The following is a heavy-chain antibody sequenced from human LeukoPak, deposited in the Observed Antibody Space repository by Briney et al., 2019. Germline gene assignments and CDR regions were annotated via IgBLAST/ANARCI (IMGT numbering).Heavy chain of an antibody. CDR2: ISAYNGNT. CDR3: ARDFRDCSSTSCHLWFDP. V-gene: IGHV1-18*01. CDR1: GYTFTSYG. J-gene: IGHJ5*02. D-gene: IGHD2-2*01. Sequence: ASVKVSCKASGYTFTSYGFSWVRQAPGQGLEWMGWISAYNGNTMYAQKLQGRVTMTTDTSTSTAYMELRSLRSDDTALYYCARDFRDCSSTSCHLWFDPWGQGTLVTVSS.